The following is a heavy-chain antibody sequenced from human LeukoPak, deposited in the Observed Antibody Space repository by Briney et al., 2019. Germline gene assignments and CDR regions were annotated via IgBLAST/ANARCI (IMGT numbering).Heavy chain of an antibody. CDR3: ATSGTARYSSNWYPGT. D-gene: IGHD6-13*01. CDR2: LDPEDGET. V-gene: IGHV1-24*01. CDR1: GYTLTELS. Sequence: ASVKVSCKVSGYTLTELSMHWVRQAPGKGLEWMGGLDPEDGETIYAQKFQGRVTMTEDTSTDTAYMELSSLRSEDTAVYYCATSGTARYSSNWYPGTWGQGTLVTVSS. J-gene: IGHJ5*02.